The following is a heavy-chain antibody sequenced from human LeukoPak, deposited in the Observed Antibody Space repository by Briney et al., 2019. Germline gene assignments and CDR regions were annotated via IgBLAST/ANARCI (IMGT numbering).Heavy chain of an antibody. J-gene: IGHJ4*02. V-gene: IGHV3-7*03. D-gene: IGHD1-26*01. CDR1: EFTFSTYW. CDR2: IKQDGSKK. CDR3: AKDPIGSKWEIPPYFDY. Sequence: GGSLRLSCAASEFTFSTYWMSWVRQAPGKGLEWVAGIKQDGSKKYYVASVKGRFTISRDNSKNTLYLQMNSLRAEDTAVYYCAKDPIGSKWEIPPYFDYWGQGTLVTVSS.